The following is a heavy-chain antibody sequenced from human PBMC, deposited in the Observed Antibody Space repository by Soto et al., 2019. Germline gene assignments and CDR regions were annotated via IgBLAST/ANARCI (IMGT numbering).Heavy chain of an antibody. CDR2: IMPVFPTP. Sequence: QVQLVQSGAEVKKPGSSVTVSCKTSGGTFRTSAISWVRQAPGQGLEWMGGIMPVFPTPDYAQKFQGRITITADESTGTDYMELSSLRSEDTAVYYCARDKDRQQLGGNYYYIMDVWGQGTTVTVSS. V-gene: IGHV1-69*12. CDR3: ARDKDRQQLGGNYYYIMDV. D-gene: IGHD3-3*02. J-gene: IGHJ6*01. CDR1: GGTFRTSA.